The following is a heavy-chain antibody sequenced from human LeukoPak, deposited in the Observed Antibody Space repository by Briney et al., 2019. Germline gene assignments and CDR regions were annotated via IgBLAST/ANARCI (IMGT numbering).Heavy chain of an antibody. Sequence: KPSETLSLTCTVSDGSIYTYYWSWVRQPPGKGREWSGYIYHSGSTYYNPSRKSRVTRSVDRSKNQFSLKLSSVTAADTAVYYCARVDSSGYFAYWGQGTLVTVSS. CDR3: ARVDSSGYFAY. D-gene: IGHD3-22*01. CDR1: DGSIYTYY. CDR2: IYHSGST. J-gene: IGHJ4*02. V-gene: IGHV4-59*12.